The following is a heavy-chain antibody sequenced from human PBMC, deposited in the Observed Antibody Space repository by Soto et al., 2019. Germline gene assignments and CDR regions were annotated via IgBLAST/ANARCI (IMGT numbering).Heavy chain of an antibody. Sequence: WGSLRLSCAASGFTFSSYAMHWVRQAPGKGLEWVAVISYDGSNKYYADSVKGRFTISRDNSKNTLYLQMNSLRAEDTAVYYCAREILSGSYYFDYWGQGTLVTVSS. V-gene: IGHV3-30-3*01. D-gene: IGHD1-26*01. CDR2: ISYDGSNK. CDR1: GFTFSSYA. CDR3: AREILSGSYYFDY. J-gene: IGHJ4*02.